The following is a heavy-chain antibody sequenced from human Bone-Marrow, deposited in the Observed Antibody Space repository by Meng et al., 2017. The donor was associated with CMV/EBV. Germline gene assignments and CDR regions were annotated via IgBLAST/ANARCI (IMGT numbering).Heavy chain of an antibody. D-gene: IGHD6-13*01. CDR2: ISSSGSTI. Sequence: GGSLRLSCAASGFTFSSYEMNWVRQAPGKGLEWVSYISSSGSTIYYADSVKGRFTISRDNAKNSLYLQMNSLRAEDTAVYYCARGGRYNSSWYIDYWGQGTLVTVSS. J-gene: IGHJ4*02. CDR1: GFTFSSYE. CDR3: ARGGRYNSSWYIDY. V-gene: IGHV3-48*03.